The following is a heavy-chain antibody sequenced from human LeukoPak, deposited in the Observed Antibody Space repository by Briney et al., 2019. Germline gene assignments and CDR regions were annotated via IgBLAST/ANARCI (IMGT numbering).Heavy chain of an antibody. Sequence: SETLSLTCTVSGGSISSSSYYWGWIRQPPGKGLEWIGSIYYSGSTYYNPSLKSRVTVSVDTSKNQFSLKLSSVTAADTAVYYCARRPAAADNVDAFDIWGQGTMVTVSS. D-gene: IGHD6-13*01. CDR3: ARRPAAADNVDAFDI. CDR2: IYYSGST. CDR1: GGSISSSSYY. V-gene: IGHV4-39*07. J-gene: IGHJ3*02.